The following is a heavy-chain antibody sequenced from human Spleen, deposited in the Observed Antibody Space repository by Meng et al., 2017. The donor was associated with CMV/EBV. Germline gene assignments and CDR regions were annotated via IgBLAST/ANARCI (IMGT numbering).Heavy chain of an antibody. Sequence: GESLKISCAASGFTFSSYAMSWVRQAPGKGLEWVSVIYSGGSSTYYADSVKGRFTISRDNSKNTLYLQMNSLRAEDTAVYYCAKAFTRSSSWYRVGGNYYYGMDVWGQGTTVTVSS. CDR3: AKAFTRSSSWYRVGGNYYYGMDV. V-gene: IGHV3-23*03. J-gene: IGHJ6*02. CDR1: GFTFSSYA. D-gene: IGHD6-13*01. CDR2: IYSGGSST.